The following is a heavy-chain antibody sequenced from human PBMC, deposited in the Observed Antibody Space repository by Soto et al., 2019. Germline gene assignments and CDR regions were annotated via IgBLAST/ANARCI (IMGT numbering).Heavy chain of an antibody. V-gene: IGHV4-61*01. CDR1: GGAVSSGTYY. J-gene: IGHJ5*02. Sequence: PSETLSLTCTVSGGAVSSGTYYWSWIRQPPGKGLEWIGHIYFTGSTNYNPSLKSRVTMSLDMSRNQFSLKLSSVTAADTAVYYCTRGPPRVQWFDPWGLGTLVTVSS. CDR2: IYFTGST. CDR3: TRGPPRVQWFDP.